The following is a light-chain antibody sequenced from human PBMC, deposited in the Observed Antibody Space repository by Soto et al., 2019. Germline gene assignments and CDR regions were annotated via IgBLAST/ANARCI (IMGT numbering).Light chain of an antibody. CDR1: SSDIGGYNY. J-gene: IGLJ3*02. CDR2: DVS. CDR3: CSYAGSYTWV. Sequence: QSALTQPASVSASPGQSITISCTGTSSDIGGYNYVSWYQQHPGKAPKVLIYDVSKRPSGISNRFSGSKSGNTASLTISGLQAEDEADYYCCSYAGSYTWVFGGGTKLTVL. V-gene: IGLV2-14*03.